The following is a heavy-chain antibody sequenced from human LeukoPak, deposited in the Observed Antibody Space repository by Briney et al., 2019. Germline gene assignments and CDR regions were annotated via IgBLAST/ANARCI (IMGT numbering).Heavy chain of an antibody. CDR1: GYTFTGYY. CDR2: ISAYNGNT. D-gene: IGHD3-10*01. J-gene: IGHJ6*02. V-gene: IGHV1-18*04. Sequence: EASVKVSCKASGYTFTGYYMHWVRQAPGHGLEWMGWISAYNGNTKYAQKLQGRVTMTTDTSTSTAYMELRSLRSDDTAVYYCARSSGTVTHRYYYYGMDVWGQGTTVTVSS. CDR3: ARSSGTVTHRYYYYGMDV.